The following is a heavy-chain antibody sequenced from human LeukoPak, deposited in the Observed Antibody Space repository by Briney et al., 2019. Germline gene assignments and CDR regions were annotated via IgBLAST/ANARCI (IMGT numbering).Heavy chain of an antibody. CDR2: IYTSGST. V-gene: IGHV4-61*02. D-gene: IGHD3-3*01. Sequence: PSETLSLTCTVSGGSISSGSYYWSWIRQPAGKGLEWIGRIYTSGSTNYNPSLKSRVTISVDTSKNQFSLKLSSVTAADTAVYYCARENYDFWSGYYPGFDYWGQGTLVTVSS. CDR1: GGSISSGSYY. CDR3: ARENYDFWSGYYPGFDY. J-gene: IGHJ4*02.